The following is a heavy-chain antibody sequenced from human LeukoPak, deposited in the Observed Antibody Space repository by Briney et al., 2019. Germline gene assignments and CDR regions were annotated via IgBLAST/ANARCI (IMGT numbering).Heavy chain of an antibody. Sequence: GGSLRLSCAASGFTFSSYAMSWVRQAPGKGLEWVSAISGSGGSTYYADSVKGRFTISRDNSKNTLYLQMNSLRAEDTAVYYCAKDRRNWNYGDLDAFDIWGQGTMVTVSS. D-gene: IGHD1-7*01. CDR1: GFTFSSYA. CDR2: ISGSGGST. CDR3: AKDRRNWNYGDLDAFDI. V-gene: IGHV3-23*01. J-gene: IGHJ3*02.